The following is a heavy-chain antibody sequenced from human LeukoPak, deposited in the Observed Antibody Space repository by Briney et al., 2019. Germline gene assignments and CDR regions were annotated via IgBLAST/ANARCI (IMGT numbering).Heavy chain of an antibody. V-gene: IGHV4-59*01. D-gene: IGHD6-6*01. CDR2: IYYSGST. CDR3: ARARGTYRRSSGFDY. CDR1: GGSIGNYY. Sequence: ASETLSLTCTVSGGSIGNYYGSWVRQPPGKGRECIGYIYYSGSTSYNPSLKSGVTISVDTSKNQFSLKLTSVTAADTAVYYCARARGTYRRSSGFDYWGQGTLVTVSS. J-gene: IGHJ4*02.